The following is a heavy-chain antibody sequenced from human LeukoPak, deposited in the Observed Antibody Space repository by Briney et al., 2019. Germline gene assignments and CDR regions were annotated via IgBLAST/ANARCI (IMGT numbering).Heavy chain of an antibody. V-gene: IGHV4-61*05. CDR1: GGSISSSSYY. D-gene: IGHD6-13*01. J-gene: IGHJ4*02. Sequence: PSETLSLTCTVSGGSISSSSYYWSWIRQPPGKGLEWIGYIYYSGSTNYNPSLKSRVTISVDTSKNQFSLKLSSVTAADTAVYYCARASGYSSSWYLSQFKKYYFDYWGQGTLVTVSS. CDR3: ARASGYSSSWYLSQFKKYYFDY. CDR2: IYYSGST.